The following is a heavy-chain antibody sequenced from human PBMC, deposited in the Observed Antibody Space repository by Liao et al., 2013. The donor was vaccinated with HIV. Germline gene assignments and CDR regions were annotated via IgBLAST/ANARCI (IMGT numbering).Heavy chain of an antibody. Sequence: QVQLQESGPGLVKPSETLSLTCTVSGGSISSYYWSWIRQPAGKGLEWIGRIFSGGSTDYNPSLKSRVTISVDTSKNQFSLRLSSVTAADTAVYYCARAGYSYGKPWAYFDLWGRGTLVTVSS. CDR1: GGSISSYY. D-gene: IGHD5-18*01. V-gene: IGHV4-4*07. J-gene: IGHJ2*01. CDR3: ARAGYSYGKPWAYFDL. CDR2: IFSGGST.